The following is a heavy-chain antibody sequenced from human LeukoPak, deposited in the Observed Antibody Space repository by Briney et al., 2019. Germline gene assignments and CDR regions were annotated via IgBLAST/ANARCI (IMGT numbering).Heavy chain of an antibody. CDR1: GFSLSTSGMC. V-gene: IGHV2-70*11. CDR3: ARSIVGANDAFDI. D-gene: IGHD1-26*01. J-gene: IGHJ3*02. CDR2: IDWDDDK. Sequence: SGPTLVNPTQTLTLTCTFSGFSLSTSGMCVSWIRQPPGKALEWLTRIDWDDDKYYSTSLRTRLTISKDTSKNQVVLTMTNMDPVDTAMYYCARSIVGANDAFDIWGQGTMVTVSS.